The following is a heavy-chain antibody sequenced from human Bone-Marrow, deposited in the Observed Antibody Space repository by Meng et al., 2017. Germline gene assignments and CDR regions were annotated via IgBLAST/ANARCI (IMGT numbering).Heavy chain of an antibody. J-gene: IGHJ4*02. V-gene: IGHV1-69*06. CDR1: GGTFSSYA. CDR3: ARGALRHSEGDY. CDR2: INPKSGDT. Sequence: QVQLVQSGAEVKKPGSSVTVPCQASGGTFSSYAISSVRLAPGQGLEWMGPINPKSGDTHYAQRFQGRVTMTGDTSTSTAYMELRSLRSDDTAVYYCARGALRHSEGDYWGQGTLVTVSS. D-gene: IGHD1-26*01.